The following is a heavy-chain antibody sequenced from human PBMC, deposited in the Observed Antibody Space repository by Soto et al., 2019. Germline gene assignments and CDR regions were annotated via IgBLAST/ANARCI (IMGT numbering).Heavy chain of an antibody. CDR2: IYYSGST. CDR3: ARGGPMWSSGWHFDY. V-gene: IGHV4-59*01. D-gene: IGHD6-19*01. CDR1: GCSISSYD. J-gene: IGHJ4*02. Sequence: TLSLSCTVSGCSISSYDWIWIRQPAGKGLEWIGYIYYSGSTNYNPSPKSRVTISVDTSKNQFSLKLSSVTAADTAVYYCARGGPMWSSGWHFDYWGQGTLVTVSS.